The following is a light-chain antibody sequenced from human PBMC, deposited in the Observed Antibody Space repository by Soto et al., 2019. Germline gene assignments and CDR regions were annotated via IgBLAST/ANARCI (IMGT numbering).Light chain of an antibody. Sequence: EIVLTQSPGTLSLSPGERATLSCRASQSVSDNYLGWYQQKPGQAPRLLIYGASSRATGIPDRFSGSGSGTDFTLTISRREPEEFAVYYCQQYGSSPRVNLGVGTKVEIK. J-gene: IGKJ4*01. V-gene: IGKV3-20*01. CDR3: QQYGSSPRVN. CDR2: GAS. CDR1: QSVSDNY.